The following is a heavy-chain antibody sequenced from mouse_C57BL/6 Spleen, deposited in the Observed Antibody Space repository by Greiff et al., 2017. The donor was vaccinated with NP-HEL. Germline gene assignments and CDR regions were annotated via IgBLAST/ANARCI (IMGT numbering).Heavy chain of an antibody. J-gene: IGHJ1*03. CDR1: GYTFTSYW. V-gene: IGHV1-64*01. Sequence: QVQLQQSGAELVKPGASVKLSCKASGYTFTSYWMHWVKQRPGQGLEWIGMIHPNSGSTNYNEKFKSKATLTVDKSSSTAYMQLSSLTSEDSAVYYCSSYGYYWYFDVWGTGTTVTVSS. D-gene: IGHD2-2*01. CDR3: SSYGYYWYFDV. CDR2: IHPNSGST.